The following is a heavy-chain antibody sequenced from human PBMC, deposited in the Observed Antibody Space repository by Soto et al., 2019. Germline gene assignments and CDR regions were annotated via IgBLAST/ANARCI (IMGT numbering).Heavy chain of an antibody. Sequence: QVQLQQWGAGLLKPSETLSLTCAVYGGSFSGYYWSWIRQPPGKGLEWIGEINHSGSTNYNPSLKSRVTISVDTSMNQFSLKLSSVTAADTAMYYCARAPQWLPAPFDYWGQGTLVTVSS. CDR3: ARAPQWLPAPFDY. CDR1: GGSFSGYY. V-gene: IGHV4-34*01. CDR2: INHSGST. D-gene: IGHD5-12*01. J-gene: IGHJ4*02.